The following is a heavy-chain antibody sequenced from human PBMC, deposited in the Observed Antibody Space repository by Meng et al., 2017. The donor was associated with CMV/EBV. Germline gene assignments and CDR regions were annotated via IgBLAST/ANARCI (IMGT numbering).Heavy chain of an antibody. Sequence: GESLKISCAASGFTVSSNYVNWVRQAPGKGLEWVSVTYSGGSTYYADSVKGRFTISRDNSKNTVYLQMNSLRAEDTAVFYCARGVDTAPLGMDIWGQGTTVTVSS. J-gene: IGHJ6*02. D-gene: IGHD5-18*01. CDR1: GFTVSSNY. CDR3: ARGVDTAPLGMDI. CDR2: TYSGGST. V-gene: IGHV3-53*01.